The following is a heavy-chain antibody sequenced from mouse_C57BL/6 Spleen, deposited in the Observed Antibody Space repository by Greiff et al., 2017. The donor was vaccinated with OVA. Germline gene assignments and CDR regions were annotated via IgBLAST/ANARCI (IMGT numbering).Heavy chain of an antibody. CDR1: GYTFTSYW. Sequence: QVQLQQSGAELVKPGASVKMSCKASGYTFTSYWITWVKQRPGQGLEWIGDIYPGSGSTNYNEKFKSKATLTVDTSSSTAYMQLSSLTSEDSAVYYCARLDYGSSQAYAMDYWGQGTSVTVSS. V-gene: IGHV1-55*01. CDR2: IYPGSGST. D-gene: IGHD1-1*01. J-gene: IGHJ4*01. CDR3: ARLDYGSSQAYAMDY.